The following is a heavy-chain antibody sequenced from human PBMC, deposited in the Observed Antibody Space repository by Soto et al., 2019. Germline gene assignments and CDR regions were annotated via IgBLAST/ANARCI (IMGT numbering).Heavy chain of an antibody. Sequence: PSETLSLTCTVAGGSMSSNYWSCTRQSPGKGLECSGFVYYCATKYNLSFESRVPMSVDSPKKQFSLELISVTAADTAVYDCGSSRGAFYFDQGGQGTLVAVSS. D-gene: IGHD3-16*01. J-gene: IGHJ4*02. CDR3: GSSRGAFYFDQ. CDR2: VYYCAT. CDR1: GGSMSSNY. V-gene: IGHV4-59*01.